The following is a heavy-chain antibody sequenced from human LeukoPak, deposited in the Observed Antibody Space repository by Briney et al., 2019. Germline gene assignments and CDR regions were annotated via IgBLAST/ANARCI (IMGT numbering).Heavy chain of an antibody. J-gene: IGHJ3*02. CDR3: ARDDLAIVAFDI. Sequence: SETLSLTCTVSGGSISSYYWSWIRQPPGKGLEWIGYIYYSGSTNYNPSLKSRVTISVDLSKNQFSLKLGSVTAADTAVYYCARDDLAIVAFDIWGQGTMVTVSS. CDR1: GGSISSYY. V-gene: IGHV4-59*01. D-gene: IGHD2/OR15-2a*01. CDR2: IYYSGST.